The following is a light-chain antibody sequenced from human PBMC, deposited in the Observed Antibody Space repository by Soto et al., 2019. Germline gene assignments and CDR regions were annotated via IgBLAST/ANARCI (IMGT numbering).Light chain of an antibody. CDR1: GNDVGNYNL. CDR2: EVS. Sequence: QSALSQPASVSGSPGQSVTISCSGTGNDVGNYNLVSWYQQHPGKVPKLLIYEVSRRPSGVSDRFSASKSGNTASLTISGLQADDEADYYCCSSSGVTTWIFGGGTKRTVL. J-gene: IGLJ3*02. CDR3: CSSSGVTTWI. V-gene: IGLV2-23*02.